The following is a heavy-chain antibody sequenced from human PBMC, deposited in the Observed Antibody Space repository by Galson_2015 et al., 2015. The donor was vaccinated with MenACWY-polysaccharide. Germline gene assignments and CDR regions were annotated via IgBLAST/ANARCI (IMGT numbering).Heavy chain of an antibody. V-gene: IGHV3-74*01. Sequence: SLRLSCAASGFTFSSNWMHWVRQAPGKGLVWVSLIKSDGSSTSYADSVKGRFTISRDNAKNTLHLQMNSLRVEDTALYCCARDGTGTVAGALDIWGQGTMVTVSS. CDR3: ARDGTGTVAGALDI. D-gene: IGHD1/OR15-1a*01. CDR2: IKSDGSST. J-gene: IGHJ3*02. CDR1: GFTFSSNW.